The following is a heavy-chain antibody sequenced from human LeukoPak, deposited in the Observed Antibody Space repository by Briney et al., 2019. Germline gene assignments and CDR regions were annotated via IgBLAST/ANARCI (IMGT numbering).Heavy chain of an antibody. D-gene: IGHD6-6*01. CDR1: GFTFSGSA. CDR2: IRNKANSYAT. V-gene: IGHV3-73*01. J-gene: IGHJ5*02. CDR3: TRYSSSDNWFDP. Sequence: QSGGSLRLSCAASGFTFSGSAMHWVRQASGKGLEWVGRIRNKANSYATAYTASVKGRLTISRDDSKNTAYLQMNSLKTEDRAVYYCTRYSSSDNWFDPWGQGTLVTVSS.